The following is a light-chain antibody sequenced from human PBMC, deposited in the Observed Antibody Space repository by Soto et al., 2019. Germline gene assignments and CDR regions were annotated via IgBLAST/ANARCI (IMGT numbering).Light chain of an antibody. CDR1: SSDVGGYNY. CDR2: EVS. V-gene: IGLV2-14*01. CDR3: SSYSTTYTVL. Sequence: QSALTQPASMSGSPGQSITISCTGTSSDVGGYNYVSWYQQHPDRAPKLIIYEVSNRPSGVSIRFSGSKSANTASLTISGLQAEDEAAYYCSSYSTTYTVLFGGGTKLTVL. J-gene: IGLJ2*01.